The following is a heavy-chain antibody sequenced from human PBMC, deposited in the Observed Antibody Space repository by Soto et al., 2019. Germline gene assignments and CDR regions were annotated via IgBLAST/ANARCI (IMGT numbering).Heavy chain of an antibody. CDR1: GFTFSDYY. J-gene: IGHJ5*02. Sequence: PGGSLRLSCAASGFTFSDYYMSWIRQAPGKGLEWVSYISSSGSTIYYADSVKGRFTISRDNAKNSLYLQMNSLRAEDTAVYYCARDPKYSSSWYPPVGPWGQGTLVTVSS. CDR2: ISSSGSTI. D-gene: IGHD6-13*01. V-gene: IGHV3-11*01. CDR3: ARDPKYSSSWYPPVGP.